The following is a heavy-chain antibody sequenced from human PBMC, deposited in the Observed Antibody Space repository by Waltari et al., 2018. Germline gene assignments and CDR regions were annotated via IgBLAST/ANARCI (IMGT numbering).Heavy chain of an antibody. CDR3: ARGVGIGGVIVMDV. Sequence: QVQLVQSGAEVKKPGASVKVSCKASGYTFTSYDINWVRQATGQGIEWMGWLNSKSGNTGYAQKFQGRVTNTRNTSISTAYMELSSLRSEDTAVYYCARGVGIGGVIVMDVWGKGTTVTVSS. CDR1: GYTFTSYD. CDR2: LNSKSGNT. D-gene: IGHD3-16*02. J-gene: IGHJ6*04. V-gene: IGHV1-8*03.